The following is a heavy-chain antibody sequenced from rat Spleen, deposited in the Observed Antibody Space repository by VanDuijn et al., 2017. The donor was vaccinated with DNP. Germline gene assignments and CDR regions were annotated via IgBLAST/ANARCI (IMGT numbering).Heavy chain of an antibody. V-gene: IGHV5-58*01. Sequence: EVQLVETGGGLVQPGRSLKLSCVASGFTFSSYWMYWVRQAPGMGLEWVASINAEGGRTYYADSVKGRFTISRNNAENTEYLQMNSLRSADTATYYCAKDRGFGAMDAWGQGTSVTVSS. D-gene: IGHD4-1*01. J-gene: IGHJ4*01. CDR1: GFTFSSYW. CDR3: AKDRGFGAMDA. CDR2: INAEGGRT.